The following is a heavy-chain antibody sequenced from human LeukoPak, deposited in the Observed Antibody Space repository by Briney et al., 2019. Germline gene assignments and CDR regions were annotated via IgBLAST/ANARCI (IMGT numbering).Heavy chain of an antibody. D-gene: IGHD1-26*01. CDR1: GGSISSGSYY. CDR2: IYTSGST. V-gene: IGHV4-61*02. Sequence: PSQTLSLTCTVSGGSISSGSYYWSWIRQPAGKGLEWIGRIYTSGSTNYNPSLKSRVTISVDTSKNQFSLKLTSVTAADTAVYYCARDGPYSGSYERAFDIWGQGTMVTVSS. CDR3: ARDGPYSGSYERAFDI. J-gene: IGHJ3*02.